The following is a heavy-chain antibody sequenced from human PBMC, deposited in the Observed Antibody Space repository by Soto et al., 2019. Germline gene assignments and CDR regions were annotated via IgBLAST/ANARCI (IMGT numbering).Heavy chain of an antibody. CDR2: ISSNSAYI. V-gene: IGHV3-21*01. J-gene: IGHJ5*02. Sequence: GGSLRLSCAASGFTFRSFTMNWVRQAPGKGLEWVSTISSNSAYIYYTDALRGRFTVSRDNAKNSLHLQMNSLRAEDTAVYYCTRDASRDSSARGWFDPWGPGTLVTVSS. D-gene: IGHD6-13*01. CDR3: TRDASRDSSARGWFDP. CDR1: GFTFRSFT.